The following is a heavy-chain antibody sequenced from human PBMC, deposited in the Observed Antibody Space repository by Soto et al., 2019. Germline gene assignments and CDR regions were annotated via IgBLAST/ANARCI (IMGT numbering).Heavy chain of an antibody. Sequence: QVQLVQSGGEVKNPGASVKVSCKAFGYTLTNYGISWVRQAPGQGLEWMGWSSAYNGHANYAQKFQGRVRLNTHRPTNTAYMELRSLGSDDTAAYYCAREGYCSSSMCYGGYYYMDVWGKGTTVTVS. CDR1: GYTLTNYG. CDR2: SSAYNGHA. D-gene: IGHD2-2*01. J-gene: IGHJ6*03. V-gene: IGHV1-18*01. CDR3: AREGYCSSSMCYGGYYYMDV.